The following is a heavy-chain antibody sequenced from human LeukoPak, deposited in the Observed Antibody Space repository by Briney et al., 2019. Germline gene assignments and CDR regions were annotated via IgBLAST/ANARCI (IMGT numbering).Heavy chain of an antibody. CDR3: AAQWLLHGAFDI. D-gene: IGHD6-19*01. Sequence: GGSLRLSCAASGLTFSSYAMSWVRQAPGKGLEWVSAISGSGGSTYYADSVKGRFTTSRDNSKNTLYLQMNSLRAEDTAVYYCAAQWLLHGAFDIWGQGTMVTVSS. J-gene: IGHJ3*02. V-gene: IGHV3-23*01. CDR1: GLTFSSYA. CDR2: ISGSGGST.